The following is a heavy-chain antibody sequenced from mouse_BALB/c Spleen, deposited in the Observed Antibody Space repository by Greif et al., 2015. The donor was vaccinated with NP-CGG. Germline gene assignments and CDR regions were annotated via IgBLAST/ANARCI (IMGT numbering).Heavy chain of an antibody. CDR2: ISSGGSYT. CDR3: ASVTTRYFDY. CDR1: GFTFSSYA. J-gene: IGHJ2*01. D-gene: IGHD2-12*01. Sequence: EVKLMESGGGLVKPGGSLKLSCAASGFTFSSYAMSWVRQTPEKRLEWVATISSGGSYTYYPDSVKGRFTISRDNAKNTLYLQMSSLRSEDTAMYYCASVTTRYFDYWGQGTTLTVSS. V-gene: IGHV5-9-3*01.